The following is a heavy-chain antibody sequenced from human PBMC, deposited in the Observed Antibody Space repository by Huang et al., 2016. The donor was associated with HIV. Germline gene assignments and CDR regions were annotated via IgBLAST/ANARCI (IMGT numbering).Heavy chain of an antibody. J-gene: IGHJ4*02. D-gene: IGHD2-21*02. CDR2: IKPRVGDA. V-gene: IGHV1-46*02. CDR3: ARDIRGDFDWSAFDY. CDR1: GYTFNSNY. Sequence: QVQLVQSGAEVKRPGASVKISCKASGYTFNSNYIHWVRQAPGQGLDWLGLIKPRVGDASYAQRFQGRITMTRDTSTSTVYLEVRSLRSDDTAVYFCARDIRGDFDWSAFDYWGQGTPVTVSS.